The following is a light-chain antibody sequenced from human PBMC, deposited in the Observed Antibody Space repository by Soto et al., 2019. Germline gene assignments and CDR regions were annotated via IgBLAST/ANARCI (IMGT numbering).Light chain of an antibody. Sequence: EIVLTQSPGTLSLSPGERATLSCRASQSVTSSYLAWYQQKPGQAPRLLIYGASSRATGIPDRFSGSGSGTDFSLTISRLEPEDCAVYYCQQYGSSPITFGQGTRLEIK. J-gene: IGKJ5*01. CDR2: GAS. CDR3: QQYGSSPIT. V-gene: IGKV3-20*01. CDR1: QSVTSSY.